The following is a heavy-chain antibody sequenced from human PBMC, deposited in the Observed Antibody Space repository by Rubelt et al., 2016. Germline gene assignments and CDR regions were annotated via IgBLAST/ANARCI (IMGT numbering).Heavy chain of an antibody. CDR3: ARGYCSGGGCYDC. CDR1: GGSISSSSYY. CDR2: IFYSGIT. Sequence: QLQMQESGPGLVKPTEALSLTCTVSGGSISSSSYYWGWIRQPPGKGLEWIGSIFYSGITYYNPSLKSRVTLSVDTSKNQCSLELSSVTAADTAMYYCARGYCSGGGCYDCWGLGTLVTVSS. D-gene: IGHD2-15*01. J-gene: IGHJ4*02. V-gene: IGHV4-39*07.